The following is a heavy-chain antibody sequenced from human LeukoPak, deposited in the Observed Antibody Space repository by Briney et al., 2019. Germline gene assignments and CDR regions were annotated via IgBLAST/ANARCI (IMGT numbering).Heavy chain of an antibody. V-gene: IGHV4-4*07. Sequence: SETLSLTCTVSGGSTSNYFCTWLRQSAGKGLEWIGRIHTSGSTNYKPSLKSRVSMSVDTSKNQFSLKLSSVTAADTAVYYCARDPEGHGYYFDYWGQGALVTVSS. D-gene: IGHD3-3*01. J-gene: IGHJ4*02. CDR1: GGSTSNYF. CDR2: IHTSGST. CDR3: ARDPEGHGYYFDY.